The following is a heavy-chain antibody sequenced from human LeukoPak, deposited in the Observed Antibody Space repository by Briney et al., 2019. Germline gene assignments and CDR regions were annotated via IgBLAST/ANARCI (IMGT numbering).Heavy chain of an antibody. CDR1: GYSFSSDW. CDR2: IYPGDSDT. Sequence: GESLKISCKGSGYSFSSDWIAWVRQMPGKGLEWMGIIYPGDSDTRYSPSFQGQVTISADKSITTAYLQWSSLKASDTAVYYCARRGSVQEFDYWGQGTLVTVSS. J-gene: IGHJ4*02. V-gene: IGHV5-51*01. D-gene: IGHD1-1*01. CDR3: ARRGSVQEFDY.